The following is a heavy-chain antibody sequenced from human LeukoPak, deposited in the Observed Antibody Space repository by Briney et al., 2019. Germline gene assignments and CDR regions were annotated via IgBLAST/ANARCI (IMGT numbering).Heavy chain of an antibody. CDR3: VSTVTTSYGMDV. CDR2: IGGSGGST. Sequence: GGSLRLSCAASGFTFSNCAMSWVRQAPGKELEWVSTIGGSGGSTYYADSVKGRLTISRDDSKNTLYLQMNSLRAEDTAIYYCVSTVTTSYGMDVWGQGTTVTVSS. J-gene: IGHJ6*02. CDR1: GFTFSNCA. V-gene: IGHV3-23*01. D-gene: IGHD4-11*01.